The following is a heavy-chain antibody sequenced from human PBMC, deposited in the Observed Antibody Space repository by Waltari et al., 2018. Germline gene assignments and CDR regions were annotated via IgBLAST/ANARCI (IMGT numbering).Heavy chain of an antibody. D-gene: IGHD6-6*01. CDR1: GGSFSGYY. J-gene: IGHJ3*02. Sequence: QVQLQQWGAGLLKPSETLSLTCAVYGGSFSGYYWSWIRQPPGKGLVWIGEINHSGSTNYNPSLKSRVTISVDTSKNQFSLKLSSVTAADTAVYYCARTMSIAARSRAFDIWGQGTMVTVSS. CDR2: INHSGST. V-gene: IGHV4-34*01. CDR3: ARTMSIAARSRAFDI.